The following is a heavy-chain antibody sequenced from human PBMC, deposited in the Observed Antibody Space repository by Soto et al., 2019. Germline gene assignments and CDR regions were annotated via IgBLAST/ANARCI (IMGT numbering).Heavy chain of an antibody. D-gene: IGHD4-17*01. V-gene: IGHV4-38-2*01. CDR1: GLSINSNYF. CDR3: ARLDYPNWFDP. J-gene: IGHJ5*02. CDR2: IYFGGNT. Sequence: SETLSLTCAVSGLSINSNYFWGWIRQTPGRGLEWIGSIYFGGNTYYTPSLKSRVTISADLSKNQFSLKLSSVTAADTAVYYCARLDYPNWFDPWGQGTLVTVSS.